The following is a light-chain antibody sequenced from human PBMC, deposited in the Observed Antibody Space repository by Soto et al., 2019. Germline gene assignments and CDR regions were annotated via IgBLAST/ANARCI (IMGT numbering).Light chain of an antibody. CDR2: AAS. V-gene: IGKV1-39*01. CDR1: QSISSY. CDR3: QQSYSNPRT. Sequence: DIQMTQSPSSLSASVGDRVTITSRASQSISSYLNWYQQKPGKAPKLLIYAASTLQTGVTSRFSGSGSGTDFTLTISSLQPEDFATYNCQQSYSNPRTFGQGTKVEIK. J-gene: IGKJ1*01.